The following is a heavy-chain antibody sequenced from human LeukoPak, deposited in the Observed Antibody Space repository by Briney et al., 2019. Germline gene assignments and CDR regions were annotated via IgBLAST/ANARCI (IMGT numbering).Heavy chain of an antibody. J-gene: IGHJ3*02. CDR2: IISNGVST. CDR1: GFTFSSYA. Sequence: GGALRLSCSASGFTFSSYAMHWGRQAPGKGLEYVSAIISNGVSTYYADSAKDRFTISRDNSKNTLYLQMSSLRPEDTGVYSCVTGRMVRGVHDAFDIWGQGTMVPVSS. CDR3: VTGRMVRGVHDAFDI. D-gene: IGHD3-10*01. V-gene: IGHV3-64D*06.